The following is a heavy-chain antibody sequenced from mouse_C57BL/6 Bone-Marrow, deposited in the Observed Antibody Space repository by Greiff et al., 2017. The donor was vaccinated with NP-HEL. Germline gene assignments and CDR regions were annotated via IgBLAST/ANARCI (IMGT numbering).Heavy chain of an antibody. J-gene: IGHJ3*01. V-gene: IGHV1-62-2*01. CDR1: GYTFTEYT. CDR2: FYPGSGSI. Sequence: VMLVESGAELVKPGASVKLSCKASGYTFTEYTIHWVKQRSGQGLEWIGWFYPGSGSIKYNEKFKDKATLTADKSSSTVYMELSRLTSEDSAVYFCARHELLYYYGSTPWFAYWGQGTLVTVSA. D-gene: IGHD1-1*01. CDR3: ARHELLYYYGSTPWFAY.